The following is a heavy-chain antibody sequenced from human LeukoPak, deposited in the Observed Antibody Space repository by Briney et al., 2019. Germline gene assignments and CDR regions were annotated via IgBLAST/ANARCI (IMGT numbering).Heavy chain of an antibody. Sequence: LRLSCVASGFTFSNYAMHWVRQAPGKGLEWIGYIYHSGSTYYNPSLKSRVTISADSSRHQFSLKLTSVTAADTAVYHCAKNGQTGFSFDPWGQGTLVTVSS. CDR3: AKNGQTGFSFDP. CDR1: GFTFSNYA. J-gene: IGHJ5*02. CDR2: IYHSGST. V-gene: IGHV4-34*08. D-gene: IGHD3-9*01.